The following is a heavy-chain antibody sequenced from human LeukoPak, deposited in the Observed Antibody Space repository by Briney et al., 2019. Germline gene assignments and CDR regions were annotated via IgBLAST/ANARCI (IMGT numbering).Heavy chain of an antibody. V-gene: IGHV1-18*01. CDR2: MSAYNGNT. CDR1: GYTFTSYG. Sequence: ASVKVSCKASGYTFTSYGISWVRQAPGQGLEWMGWMSAYNGNTNYAKKLQGRVTMTTDTSTSTAYMELRSLRSDDTAVYYCARYDYGEGGMDVWGQGTTVTVSS. D-gene: IGHD4-17*01. J-gene: IGHJ6*02. CDR3: ARYDYGEGGMDV.